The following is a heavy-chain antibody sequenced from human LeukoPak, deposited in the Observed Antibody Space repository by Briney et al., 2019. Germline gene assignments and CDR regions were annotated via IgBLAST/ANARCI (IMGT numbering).Heavy chain of an antibody. Sequence: SGGSLRLSCAAAGFTVSSNYMSWVRQAPGKGLEWVSVIYSGGNTFYADFVKGRFTISRDNSKNTLYLQMNSLRAEDTAVYYCARVVHWGTKITIFGVGSLWGAFDIWGQGTMVTVSS. D-gene: IGHD3-3*01. CDR2: IYSGGNT. V-gene: IGHV3-53*05. J-gene: IGHJ3*02. CDR1: GFTVSSNY. CDR3: ARVVHWGTKITIFGVGSLWGAFDI.